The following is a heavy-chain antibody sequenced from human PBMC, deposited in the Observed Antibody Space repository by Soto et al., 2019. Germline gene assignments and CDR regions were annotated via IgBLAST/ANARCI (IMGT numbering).Heavy chain of an antibody. D-gene: IGHD6-19*01. CDR1: GGSISSGGYY. Sequence: QVQLQESGPGLVKPSQTLSLTCTVSGGSISSGGYYWSWIRQHPGTALEWIGYIYYSGSTYYNPSLKSRVTISVDTSKNQFSLKLSSVTAADTAVYYCARFPVAGTSGPPVYWGQGTLVTVSA. V-gene: IGHV4-31*03. CDR3: ARFPVAGTSGPPVY. CDR2: IYYSGST. J-gene: IGHJ4*02.